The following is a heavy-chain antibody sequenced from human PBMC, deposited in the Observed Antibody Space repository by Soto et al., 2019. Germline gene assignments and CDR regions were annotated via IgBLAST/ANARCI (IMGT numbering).Heavy chain of an antibody. Sequence: GGSLRLSCAASGFTFSSYAMGWVRQGPGKGLEWVAVVSIGGSTHYADSVRGRFTISRDNSKNTLSLQMNSLTAEDTAVYFCAKRRGASGHFDYWGQGALVTVSS. CDR1: GFTFSSYA. D-gene: IGHD1-26*01. CDR2: VSIGGST. CDR3: AKRRGASGHFDY. V-gene: IGHV3-23*01. J-gene: IGHJ4*02.